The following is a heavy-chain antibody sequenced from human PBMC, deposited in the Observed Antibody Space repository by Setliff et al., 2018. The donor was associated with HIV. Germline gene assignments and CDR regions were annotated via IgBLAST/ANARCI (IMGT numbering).Heavy chain of an antibody. CDR2: INTETGNP. V-gene: IGHV7-4-1*02. CDR1: GYTLTTYG. J-gene: IGHJ4*02. CDR3: ARVGSYWSTFDY. Sequence: ASVKVSCKASGYTLTTYGISWVRQAPGQGPEWMGWINTETGNPMYTQGFRGRLVFSLDTSVNTAYLQINSLKAEDTAMYYCARVGSYWSTFDYWGQGALVTVSS. D-gene: IGHD2-8*02.